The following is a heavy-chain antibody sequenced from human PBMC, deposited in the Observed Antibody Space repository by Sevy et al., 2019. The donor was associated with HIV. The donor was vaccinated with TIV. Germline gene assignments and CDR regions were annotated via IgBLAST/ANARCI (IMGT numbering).Heavy chain of an antibody. CDR3: AKGVSEHSYSDY. CDR1: GFTFSSYA. J-gene: IGHJ4*02. D-gene: IGHD3-10*01. Sequence: GGSLRLSCVTSGFTFSSYAMSWVRQTPGKGLEWVSALGGSADYTYYADSVKGRFTISRDNSKNTLYLQMNGLRAEDTAVYYCAKGVSEHSYSDYWGQGTLVTVSS. V-gene: IGHV3-23*01. CDR2: LGGSADYT.